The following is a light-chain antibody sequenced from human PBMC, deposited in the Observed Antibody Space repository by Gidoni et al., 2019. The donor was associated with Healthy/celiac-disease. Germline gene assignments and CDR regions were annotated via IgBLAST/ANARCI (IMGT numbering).Light chain of an antibody. V-gene: IGKV1-39*01. J-gene: IGKJ2*01. CDR2: AAS. Sequence: DIQMTQSPSSLSASVGDRVNITCRASQSIISYLNWYQQKPGQAPKLLIYAASSLQSGVPSRFSGSGSGTDFTLTISSLQPEDFAAYYCQQSYSTPYTFGQGTKLEIK. CDR1: QSIISY. CDR3: QQSYSTPYT.